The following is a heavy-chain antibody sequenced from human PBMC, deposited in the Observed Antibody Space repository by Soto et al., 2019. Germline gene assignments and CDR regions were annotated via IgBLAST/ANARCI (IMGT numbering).Heavy chain of an antibody. V-gene: IGHV3-23*01. CDR3: ARRGSGSDDDY. CDR1: GFTFSSYA. D-gene: IGHD1-26*01. J-gene: IGHJ4*02. CDR2: ISGSGDST. Sequence: EVQLLESGGGLVQPGGSLRLSCAASGFTFSSYAMRWVRQAPGKGLEWVSAISGSGDSTYYADSVKGRFTTSRDNSKNTLYLQMNSLRAEDTAVYYCARRGSGSDDDYWGQGTRVTVSS.